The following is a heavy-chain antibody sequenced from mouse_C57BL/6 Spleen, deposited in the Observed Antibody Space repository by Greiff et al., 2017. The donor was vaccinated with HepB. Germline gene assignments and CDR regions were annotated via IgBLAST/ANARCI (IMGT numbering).Heavy chain of an antibody. Sequence: VKVVESGAELVRPGTSVKVSCKASGYAFTNYLIEWVKQRPGQGLEWIGVINPGSGGTNYNEKFKGKATLTADKSSSTAYMQLSSLTSEDSAVYFCARRGNAYYAMDYWGQGTSVTVSS. D-gene: IGHD2-1*01. V-gene: IGHV1-54*01. J-gene: IGHJ4*01. CDR1: GYAFTNYL. CDR2: INPGSGGT. CDR3: ARRGNAYYAMDY.